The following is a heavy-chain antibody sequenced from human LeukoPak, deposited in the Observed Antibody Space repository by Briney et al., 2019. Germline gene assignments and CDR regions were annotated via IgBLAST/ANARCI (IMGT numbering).Heavy chain of an antibody. J-gene: IGHJ4*02. V-gene: IGHV4-34*01. CDR2: INHSGST. CDR1: GGSFSGYY. CDR3: ARDGYNRTIDY. Sequence: SETLSLTCAVYGGSFSGYYWSWIRQPPGKGLEWIGEINHSGSTNYNPSLKSRVTISVDTSKNQFSLKLSSVTAADTTVYYCARDGYNRTIDYWGQGTLVTVSS. D-gene: IGHD5-24*01.